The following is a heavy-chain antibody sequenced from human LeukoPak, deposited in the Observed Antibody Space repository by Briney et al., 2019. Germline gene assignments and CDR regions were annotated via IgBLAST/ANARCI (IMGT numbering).Heavy chain of an antibody. CDR1: GFTFSNYA. J-gene: IGHJ4*02. CDR3: AKWGDYDVLTGYYVSDY. Sequence: QPGASLRLSCAASGFTFSNYAVSWVRQAPGKGLEWVSAITGSGGNTYYADSVKGRFTISRDNSKNTVFLQMNSLRAEDTAVYYCAKWGDYDVLTGYYVSDYWGQGTLVTVSS. CDR2: ITGSGGNT. D-gene: IGHD3-9*01. V-gene: IGHV3-23*01.